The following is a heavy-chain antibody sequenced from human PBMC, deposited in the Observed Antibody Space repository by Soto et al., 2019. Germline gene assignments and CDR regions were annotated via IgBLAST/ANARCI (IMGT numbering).Heavy chain of an antibody. J-gene: IGHJ5*02. CDR3: ARDSAEKRRGMFTEWLSQYNWFDP. D-gene: IGHD3-3*01. CDR1: GYTFTSYG. Sequence: ASVKVSCKASGYTFTSYGISWVRQAPGQGLEWMGWISAYNGNTNYAQKLQGRVTMTRDTSTSTVYMELSSLRSEDTAVYYCARDSAEKRRGMFTEWLSQYNWFDPWGQGTLVTVSS. CDR2: ISAYNGNT. V-gene: IGHV1-18*01.